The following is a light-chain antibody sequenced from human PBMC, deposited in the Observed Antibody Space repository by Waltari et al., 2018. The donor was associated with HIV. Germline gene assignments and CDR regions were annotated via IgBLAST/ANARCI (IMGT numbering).Light chain of an antibody. CDR1: SSNIGAGFD. V-gene: IGLV1-40*01. CDR2: GDT. Sequence: QSVLTQPPSVSGAPGQRVTISCTGNSSNIGAGFDVHWYQQLPETAPELLIYGDTNRPSGVPDRFSGSKSGTSAVLAITGLQAEDEADYYCQSYDSGLSVVFGGGTKLTVL. J-gene: IGLJ3*02. CDR3: QSYDSGLSVV.